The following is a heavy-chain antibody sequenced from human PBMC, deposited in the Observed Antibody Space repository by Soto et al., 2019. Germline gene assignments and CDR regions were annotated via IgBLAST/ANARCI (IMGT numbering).Heavy chain of an antibody. V-gene: IGHV4-30-4*01. CDR3: ARGYDSSSWYTPTNFDY. CDR1: GGSISSGDYY. J-gene: IGHJ4*02. Sequence: PSETLSLTCTVSGGSISSGDYYWSWIRQPPGKGLEWIGYIYYSGSTYYNPSLKSRVTISVDTSKNQFSLKLSSVTAAGTAVYYCARGYDSSSWYTPTNFDYWGQGTLVTVSS. CDR2: IYYSGST. D-gene: IGHD6-13*01.